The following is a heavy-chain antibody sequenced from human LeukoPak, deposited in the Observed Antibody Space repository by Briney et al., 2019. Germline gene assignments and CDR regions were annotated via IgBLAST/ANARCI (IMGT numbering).Heavy chain of an antibody. D-gene: IGHD3-22*01. V-gene: IGHV4-30-4*08. CDR1: GGSISSGDYY. CDR2: IYYSGST. CDR3: ARASSGYYYPSDY. J-gene: IGHJ4*02. Sequence: PSQTLSLTCTVSGGSISSGDYYWSWIRQPPGKGLEWIGCIYYSGSTYYNPSLKSRVTISVDTSKNQFSLKLSSVTAADTAVYYCARASSGYYYPSDYWGQGTLVTVSS.